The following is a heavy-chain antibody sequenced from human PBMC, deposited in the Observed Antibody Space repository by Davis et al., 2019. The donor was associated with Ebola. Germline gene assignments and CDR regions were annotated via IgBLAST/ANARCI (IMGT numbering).Heavy chain of an antibody. CDR3: ARSLPSYSVLIDAFDI. Sequence: MPSETLSLTCTVSGASISSYYWSWIRQPPGKGLEWIGYFYYSGSTSYNPSLTSRVTMSLDTSKNRFSLKLRSVTAADTAVYYRARSLPSYSVLIDAFDIWGQGTMVTVSS. CDR1: GASISSYY. V-gene: IGHV4-59*08. CDR2: FYYSGST. J-gene: IGHJ3*02. D-gene: IGHD1-26*01.